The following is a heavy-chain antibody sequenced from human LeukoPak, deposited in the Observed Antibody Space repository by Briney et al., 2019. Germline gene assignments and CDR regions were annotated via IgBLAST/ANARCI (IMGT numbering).Heavy chain of an antibody. D-gene: IGHD1-26*01. CDR1: GFTFSSYW. CDR3: ARDDPGELLRGHY. J-gene: IGHJ4*02. V-gene: IGHV3-74*01. CDR2: INSDGSSP. Sequence: GGSLRLSCAASGFTFSSYWMHWVRQAPGKGLVWVSCINSDGSSPSYADSVKGRFIISRDNAKNSLYLQMNSLRAEDTAVYHCARDDPGELLRGHYWGQGTLVTVSS.